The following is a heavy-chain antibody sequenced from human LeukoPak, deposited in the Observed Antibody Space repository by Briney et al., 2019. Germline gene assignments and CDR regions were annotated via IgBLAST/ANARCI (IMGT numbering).Heavy chain of an antibody. CDR3: ARWYSSSWYGCFDP. D-gene: IGHD6-13*01. Sequence: GGSLRLSCAASGFTVSSNYMSWVRQAPGKGLEWVSVIYSGGSTYYADSVKGRFTISRHNSKNTLYLQMNSLRAEDTAVYYCARWYSSSWYGCFDPWGQGTLVTVSS. J-gene: IGHJ5*02. V-gene: IGHV3-53*04. CDR1: GFTVSSNY. CDR2: IYSGGST.